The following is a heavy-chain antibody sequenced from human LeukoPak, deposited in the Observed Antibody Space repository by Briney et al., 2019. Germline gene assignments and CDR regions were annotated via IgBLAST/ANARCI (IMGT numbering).Heavy chain of an antibody. Sequence: GGSLRLSCAASGFTFSDYYMSWIRQAPGKGLEWVSYISSSGSTIYYADSVKGRFTISRDNAKNSLYLQMNSLRAEDTAVYYCARWGNGHPNLYYCYGMDVWGQGTTVTVSS. CDR3: ARWGNGHPNLYYCYGMDV. CDR2: ISSSGSTI. D-gene: IGHD1-14*01. CDR1: GFTFSDYY. V-gene: IGHV3-11*01. J-gene: IGHJ6*02.